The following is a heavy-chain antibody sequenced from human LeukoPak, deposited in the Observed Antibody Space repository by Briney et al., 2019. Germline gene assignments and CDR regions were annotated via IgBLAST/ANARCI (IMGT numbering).Heavy chain of an antibody. D-gene: IGHD6-13*01. CDR2: ISWNSGSI. Sequence: GGSLRLSCAASGFTFDDYAMHWVRQAPGKGLEWVSGISWNSGSIGYADSVKGRFTISRDNAKNSLYLQMNSLRAEDMALYYCAKGQQLVHEAFDYWGQGTLVTVSS. CDR1: GFTFDDYA. V-gene: IGHV3-9*03. CDR3: AKGQQLVHEAFDY. J-gene: IGHJ4*02.